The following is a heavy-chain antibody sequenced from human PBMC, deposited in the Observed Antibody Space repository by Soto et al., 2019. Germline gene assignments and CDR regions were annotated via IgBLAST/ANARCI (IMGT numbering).Heavy chain of an antibody. V-gene: IGHV4-30-4*01. D-gene: IGHD3-9*01. CDR3: ARVLGDDLLTGYSDVDTALGVFDF. CDR1: GGSINSGNYF. J-gene: IGHJ4*02. CDR2: MYHSGNT. Sequence: QVQLQESGPGLVKPSQTLSLTCTVSGGSINSGNYFWSWIRQPPGKGLEWIGYMYHSGNTYYNPSLKSRVIRSVDTSKNQFSLILSSVTAADTAVYYCARVLGDDLLTGYSDVDTALGVFDFWGRGTLVTVSS.